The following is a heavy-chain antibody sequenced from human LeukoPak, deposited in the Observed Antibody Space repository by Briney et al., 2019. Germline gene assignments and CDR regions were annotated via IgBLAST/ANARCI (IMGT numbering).Heavy chain of an antibody. J-gene: IGHJ3*02. D-gene: IGHD3-22*01. V-gene: IGHV4-39*01. CDR3: ATYYYDRTGYDTFDI. Sequence: SETLSLTCTVSGGSISSSTYYWGWIRQPPGKGPEWIGSIYYSGSTYYNPSLKSRVSICVDTPKNQFSLKLSSVTAADTALYYCATYYYDRTGYDTFDIWGQGTMVTVSS. CDR2: IYYSGST. CDR1: GGSISSSTYY.